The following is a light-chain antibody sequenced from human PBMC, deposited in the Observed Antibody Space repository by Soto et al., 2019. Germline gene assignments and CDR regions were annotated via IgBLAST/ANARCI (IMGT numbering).Light chain of an antibody. Sequence: QSALTQPASVSGSPGQSITISCTGTSSDVGSYNLVSWYQQHPGKAPKLMIYEGSKRPSGVSNRFSGSKSGNTASLTISGLQAEDGADYYCCSYAASSTVVFGGGTQLTVL. CDR1: SSDVGSYNL. V-gene: IGLV2-23*01. CDR3: CSYAASSTVV. CDR2: EGS. J-gene: IGLJ3*02.